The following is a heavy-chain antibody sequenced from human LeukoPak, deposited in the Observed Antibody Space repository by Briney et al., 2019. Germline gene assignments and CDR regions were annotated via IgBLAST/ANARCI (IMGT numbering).Heavy chain of an antibody. CDR1: AYTLTEIS. CDR3: VKTFSGYAGLWVYFDL. Sequence: GASVKVFCKVSAYTLTEISIHCVRQAPGKGLEWMGRIDPEDGETIYAQKFHGRVTLTADISTDTTYMDRSGLRSEDTAVYHGVKTFSGYAGLWVYFDLWGRGTLVTVSS. D-gene: IGHD5-12*01. V-gene: IGHV1-24*01. CDR2: IDPEDGET. J-gene: IGHJ2*01.